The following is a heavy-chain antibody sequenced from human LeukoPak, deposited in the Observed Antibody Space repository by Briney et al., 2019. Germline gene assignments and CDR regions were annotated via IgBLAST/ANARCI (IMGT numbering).Heavy chain of an antibody. V-gene: IGHV3-23*01. Sequence: GGSLRLSCAASGFTFSSYAMSWVRQAPGKGLEWVSAISCSGGSTYYADSVKGRFTISRDNSKNMLYLQMNSLRADDTAVYYCAKDRRYYDFWSGYYFGDVFDYWGQGTLVTVSS. CDR1: GFTFSSYA. J-gene: IGHJ4*02. CDR3: AKDRRYYDFWSGYYFGDVFDY. D-gene: IGHD3-3*01. CDR2: ISCSGGST.